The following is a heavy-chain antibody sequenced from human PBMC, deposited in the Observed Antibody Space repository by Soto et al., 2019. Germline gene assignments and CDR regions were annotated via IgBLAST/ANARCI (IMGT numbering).Heavy chain of an antibody. CDR2: IYYSGST. CDR3: ARGRRANSPHMITFGGVIAKYFDY. J-gene: IGHJ4*02. D-gene: IGHD3-16*02. V-gene: IGHV4-31*03. CDR1: GGSISSGGYY. Sequence: SETLSLTCTVSGGSISSGGYYWSWIRQHPGKGLEWIGYIYYSGSTYYNPSLKSRVTISVDTSKNQFSLKLSSVTAADTAVYYCARGRRANSPHMITFGGVIAKYFDYWGQGTLVTVSS.